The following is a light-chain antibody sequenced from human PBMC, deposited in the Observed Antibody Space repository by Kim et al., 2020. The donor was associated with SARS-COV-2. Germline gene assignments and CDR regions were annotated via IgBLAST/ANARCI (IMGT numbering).Light chain of an antibody. CDR2: DAS. Sequence: YASVGDRVTSTCLDSQSISSWLAWYQQKPGKAPKLLSNDASSLESGVPSRFSGSGSGTEFTLTISSLQPDDFATYDCQQYNSYSYTFGQGTKLEI. J-gene: IGKJ2*01. CDR3: QQYNSYSYT. V-gene: IGKV1-5*01. CDR1: QSISSW.